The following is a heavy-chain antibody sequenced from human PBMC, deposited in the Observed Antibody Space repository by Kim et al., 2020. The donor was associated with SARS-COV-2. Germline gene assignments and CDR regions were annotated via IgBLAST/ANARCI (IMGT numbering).Heavy chain of an antibody. J-gene: IGHJ6*02. Sequence: GGSLRLSCAASGFTFSTYHMSWVRQAPGKGLEWVSAISSSGSNTYYADSVKGRFTISRDNSKNTVFLQMNSLRADDTADYYCAKVLSTAASHYYGMDVWGQGTMVTVSS. D-gene: IGHD6-13*01. CDR2: ISSSGSNT. CDR3: AKVLSTAASHYYGMDV. V-gene: IGHV3-23*01. CDR1: GFTFSTYH.